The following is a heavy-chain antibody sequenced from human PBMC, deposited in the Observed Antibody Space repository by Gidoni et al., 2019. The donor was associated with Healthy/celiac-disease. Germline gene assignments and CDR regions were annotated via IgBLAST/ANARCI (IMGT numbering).Heavy chain of an antibody. J-gene: IGHJ4*02. CDR3: ARFTMVRGVLDY. CDR2: IYYSGST. Sequence: QVQLQESGTGMVKPSQTLSLNCTVSGGSISSGGYYWSWSRPHPGKGLEWIGYIYYSGSTSYNPSLKSRVTISVATSKNQFSLKLSSVTAADTAVYYCARFTMVRGVLDYWGQGTLVTVS. D-gene: IGHD3-10*01. V-gene: IGHV4-31*03. CDR1: GGSISSGGYY.